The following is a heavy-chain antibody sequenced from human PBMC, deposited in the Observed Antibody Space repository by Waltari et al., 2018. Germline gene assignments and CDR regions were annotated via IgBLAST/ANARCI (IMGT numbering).Heavy chain of an antibody. Sequence: EVQLVESGGGLVKPGGSLRLSCAASGFTFSSYSMNWVRQAPGKGLAWVASISSSSSYIYYADSVKGRFTISRDNAKNSLYLQMNSLRAEDTAVYYCARVAGSLGGVFDYWGQGTLVTVSS. CDR1: GFTFSSYS. CDR3: ARVAGSLGGVFDY. J-gene: IGHJ4*02. V-gene: IGHV3-21*01. D-gene: IGHD6-19*01. CDR2: ISSSSSYI.